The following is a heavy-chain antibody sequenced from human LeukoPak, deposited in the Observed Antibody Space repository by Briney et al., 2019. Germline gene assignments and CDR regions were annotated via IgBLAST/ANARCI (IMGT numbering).Heavy chain of an antibody. Sequence: ASVKVSCKTSGYSFTIYDINWLRQAPGQGPEWMGWVNTATGNTGYAQKFQGRVSMTRDTSRTTAYIELRSLTSEDTAVYFCARVWGPTPIHYFDYWGQGSLVTVSP. D-gene: IGHD3-16*01. V-gene: IGHV1-8*01. CDR3: ARVWGPTPIHYFDY. CDR1: GYSFTIYD. J-gene: IGHJ4*02. CDR2: VNTATGNT.